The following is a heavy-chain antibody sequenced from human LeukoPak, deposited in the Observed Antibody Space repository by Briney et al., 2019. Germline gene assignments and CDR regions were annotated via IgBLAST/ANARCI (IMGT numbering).Heavy chain of an antibody. V-gene: IGHV1-69*13. D-gene: IGHD6-13*01. CDR2: IISIFGTA. J-gene: IGHJ6*02. Sequence: SVKVSCKASGYTFTGYYVHWVRQAPGQGLEWMGGIISIFGTANYAQKFQGRVTITADESTSTAYMELSSLRSEDTAVYYCARPGVAAAGTALDVWAKGPRSPSP. CDR3: ARPGVAAAGTALDV. CDR1: GYTFTGYY.